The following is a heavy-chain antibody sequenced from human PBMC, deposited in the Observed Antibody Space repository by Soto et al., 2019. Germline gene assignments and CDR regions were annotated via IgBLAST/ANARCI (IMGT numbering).Heavy chain of an antibody. CDR1: GYTPTELS. V-gene: IGHV1-24*01. Sequence: ASVKVSCKVSGYTPTELSMHWVRQAPGKGLEWMGGFDPEDGETIYAQKFQGRVTMTEDTSTDTAYMELSSLRSEDTAVYYCATGGDILTGYYTPSPYYYYGMDVWGQGTTVTVS. J-gene: IGHJ6*02. D-gene: IGHD3-9*01. CDR3: ATGGDILTGYYTPSPYYYYGMDV. CDR2: FDPEDGET.